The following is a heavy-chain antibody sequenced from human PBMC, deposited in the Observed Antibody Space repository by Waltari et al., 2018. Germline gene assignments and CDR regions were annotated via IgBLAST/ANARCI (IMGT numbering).Heavy chain of an antibody. V-gene: IGHV1-2*06. CDR3: ARDRYFDSSGYYWFDP. Sequence: QVQLVQSGAEVKKPGASVKVSCKASGYTFPGYSMPWVRQAPGQGLEWMGRINPNSGGTNYAQKFQGRVTMTRDTSISTAYMELSRLRSDDTALYYCARDRYFDSSGYYWFDPWGQGTLVTVSS. CDR2: INPNSGGT. J-gene: IGHJ5*02. CDR1: GYTFPGYS. D-gene: IGHD3-22*01.